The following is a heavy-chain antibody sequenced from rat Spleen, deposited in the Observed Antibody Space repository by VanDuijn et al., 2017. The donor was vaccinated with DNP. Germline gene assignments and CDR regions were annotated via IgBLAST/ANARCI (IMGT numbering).Heavy chain of an antibody. CDR3: AKGAPLDY. J-gene: IGHJ2*01. CDR1: GFTFSDCY. CDR2: ITNTGGST. D-gene: IGHD3-1*01. V-gene: IGHV5-20*01. Sequence: EVQLVESDGGLVQPGRSLKVSCAASGFTFSDCYMAWVRQAPTKGLEWVATITNTGGSTYYPDSVKGRFTISRDNAENIVYLQMNSLRSEDTATYYCAKGAPLDYWGQGVMVTVSS.